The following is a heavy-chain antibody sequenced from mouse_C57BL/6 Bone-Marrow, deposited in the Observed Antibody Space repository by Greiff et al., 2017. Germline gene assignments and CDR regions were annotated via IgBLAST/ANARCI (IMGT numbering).Heavy chain of an antibody. Sequence: VQLQQSGSELRRPGSSVKLSCKDFDSEVFPIAYMSWVRQKPGHGFEWIGGILPSIGRTIYGEKFEDKATLDADTLSNTAYLELNSLTSEDSAIYYCARRYYGSPYWYFDVWGTGTTVTVSS. J-gene: IGHJ1*03. V-gene: IGHV15-2*01. CDR2: ILPSIGRT. CDR3: ARRYYGSPYWYFDV. D-gene: IGHD1-1*01. CDR1: DSEVFPIAY.